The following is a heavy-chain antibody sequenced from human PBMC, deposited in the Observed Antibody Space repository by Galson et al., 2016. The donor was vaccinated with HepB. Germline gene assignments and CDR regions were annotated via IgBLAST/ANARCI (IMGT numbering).Heavy chain of an antibody. CDR3: ARELDNSFYFDY. J-gene: IGHJ4*02. D-gene: IGHD1-1*01. CDR1: GYTFNTYN. Sequence: SVKVSCTASGYTFNTYNMHWVRQARGQGLEWMGIIKPTGGNTIYAQKFQDRITMTRDTSTSTVYMELIRLRPEDTAVYYCARELDNSFYFDYWGQGTLLTVSS. CDR2: IKPTGGNT. V-gene: IGHV1-46*02.